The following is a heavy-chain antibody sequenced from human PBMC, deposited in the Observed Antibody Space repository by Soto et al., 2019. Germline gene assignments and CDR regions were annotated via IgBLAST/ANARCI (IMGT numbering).Heavy chain of an antibody. D-gene: IGHD5-18*01. V-gene: IGHV5-51*01. J-gene: IGHJ3*02. CDR3: ARLADTDMANAFDI. CDR1: GYSFTSYC. CDR2: IYPGDSDT. Sequence: EECLTSCCKGSGYSFTSYCIVWVLQMHGKGLEWMGIIYPGDSDTRYSPSFQGQVTISADKSISTAYLQWSSLKASDTAMYYCARLADTDMANAFDIWGQGTMVTVSS.